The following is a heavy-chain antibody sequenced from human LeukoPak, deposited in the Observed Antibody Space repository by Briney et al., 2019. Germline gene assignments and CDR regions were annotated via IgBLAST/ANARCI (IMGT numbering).Heavy chain of an antibody. CDR2: ISAYNGNT. J-gene: IGHJ4*02. CDR3: ATGTLLGAQYHFDY. D-gene: IGHD1-26*01. Sequence: ASVKVSCMAPLDSPTVNGICWGRQAPGQGLEWMGWISAYNGNTNYAQKLQGRVTMTTDTSTSTAYMELSRLTSKEQPECYCATGTLLGAQYHFDYWGQGTLVTVSS. V-gene: IGHV1-18*01. CDR1: LDSPTVNG.